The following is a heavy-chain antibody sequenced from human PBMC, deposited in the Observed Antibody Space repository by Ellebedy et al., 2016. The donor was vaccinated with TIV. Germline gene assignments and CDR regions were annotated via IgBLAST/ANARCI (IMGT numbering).Heavy chain of an antibody. CDR3: ARGLGYCGCECYCAFYI. CDR2: ISSSGTTI. D-gene: IGHD2-21*01. CDR1: GFTFSTYT. J-gene: IGHJ3*02. Sequence: GESLKISCAPFGFTFSTYTMNWVRQAPGKGLEWVSYISSSGTTIYYADSVKGRFTISRDNAKNSLYLQMNSLRAEDTAVYYWARGLGYCGCECYCAFYIWGQGTMVTVSS. V-gene: IGHV3-48*01.